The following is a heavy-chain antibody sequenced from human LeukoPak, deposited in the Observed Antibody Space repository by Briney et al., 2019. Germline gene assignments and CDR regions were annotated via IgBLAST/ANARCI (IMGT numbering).Heavy chain of an antibody. Sequence: GGSLRLSCAASGFTVSSNYMSWVRQAPGKGLVWVSRINTDGSSTSYADSVKGRFTISRDNAKNSLYLQMNTLRAEDTALYHCARASYSSGWYATDYWGQGTLVTVSS. CDR1: GFTVSSNY. J-gene: IGHJ4*02. CDR2: INTDGSST. D-gene: IGHD6-19*01. CDR3: ARASYSSGWYATDY. V-gene: IGHV3-74*01.